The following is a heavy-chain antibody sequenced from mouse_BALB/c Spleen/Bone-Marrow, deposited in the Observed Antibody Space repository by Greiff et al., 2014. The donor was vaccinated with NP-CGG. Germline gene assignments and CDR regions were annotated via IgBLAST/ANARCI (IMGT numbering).Heavy chain of an antibody. CDR2: INPYNDGT. V-gene: IGHV1-14*01. CDR3: ARSTYYSFAY. D-gene: IGHD2-10*01. Sequence: VQLKEPGPELVKPGASVKMSCKASGYTFPSYVMPWVKQKPGQGLEWIGYINPYNDGTKYNEKFKGKATLTSDKSSSTAYMELSILTSEDSAVYYCARSTYYSFAYWGQGTLVTVSA. J-gene: IGHJ3*01. CDR1: GYTFPSYV.